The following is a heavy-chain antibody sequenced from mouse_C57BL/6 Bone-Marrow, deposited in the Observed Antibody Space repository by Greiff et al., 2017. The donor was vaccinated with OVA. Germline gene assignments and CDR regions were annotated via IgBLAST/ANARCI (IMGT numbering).Heavy chain of an antibody. CDR3: TRSNSNYGDFDY. V-gene: IGHV1-15*01. D-gene: IGHD2-5*01. CDR1: GYTFTDYE. Sequence: VQLQQSGAELVRPGASVTLSCKASGYTFTDYEMHWVKQTPVHGLEWIGAIDPETGGPAYNQKFKGKAILTADKSSSTAYMELRSLTSEDAAVYYCTRSNSNYGDFDYWGQGTTLTVSS. J-gene: IGHJ2*01. CDR2: IDPETGGP.